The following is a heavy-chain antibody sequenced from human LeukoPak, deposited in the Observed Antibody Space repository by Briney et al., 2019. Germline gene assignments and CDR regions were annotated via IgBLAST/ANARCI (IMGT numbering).Heavy chain of an antibody. CDR3: ARGRGPRWFGELLHPNLFDP. CDR1: GGSFSGYY. D-gene: IGHD3-10*01. Sequence: PSETLSLTCAVYGGSFSGYYWSWIRQPPGKGLEWIGEINHSGSTNYNPSLKSRVTISVDTSKNQFSLKLSSVTAADTAVYYCARGRGPRWFGELLHPNLFDPWGQGTLVTVSS. V-gene: IGHV4-34*01. CDR2: INHSGST. J-gene: IGHJ5*02.